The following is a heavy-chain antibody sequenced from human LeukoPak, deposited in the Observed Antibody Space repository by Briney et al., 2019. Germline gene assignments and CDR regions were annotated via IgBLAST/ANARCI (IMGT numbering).Heavy chain of an antibody. J-gene: IGHJ3*02. D-gene: IGHD2-15*01. CDR1: GFTFSGYA. V-gene: IGHV3-23*01. CDR3: VASRYAFDI. Sequence: GGSLKLSCAASGFTFSGYAMHWVRQAPGKGLEWVSVISGSGDNTYYADSVKGRFTISRDNSMNTLYLQMNSVRAEARAVYFVVASRYAFDIWGQGTLVTVSS. CDR2: ISGSGDNT.